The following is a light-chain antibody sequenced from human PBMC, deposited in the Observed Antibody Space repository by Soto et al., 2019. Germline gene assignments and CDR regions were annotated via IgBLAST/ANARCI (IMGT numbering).Light chain of an antibody. CDR1: QGISSY. CDR2: AAS. J-gene: IGKJ4*01. CDR3: QQYYSYPPA. Sequence: AIRITQSPSSVSASTGDRVAISCRASQGISSYLAWYQQKPGKAPKLLIYAASTLQSGVPSRFSGSGSGTDFTLTISCLQSEDFATYYCQQYYSYPPAFGGGTKVDIK. V-gene: IGKV1-8*01.